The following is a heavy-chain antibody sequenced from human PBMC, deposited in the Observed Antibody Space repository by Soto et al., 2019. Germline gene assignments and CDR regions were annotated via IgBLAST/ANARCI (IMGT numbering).Heavy chain of an antibody. CDR2: MNQSGHT. CDR1: GGSFSGYY. V-gene: IGHV4-34*01. CDR3: ARVVRGVTLYYYYYGMGV. J-gene: IGHJ6*02. D-gene: IGHD3-10*01. Sequence: PSETLSLTCAVYGGSFSGYYWSTIRQSPGKGLEWIEEMNQSGHTNYSPSLKSRVTISVDKSKNQFSLKLSSVTAADTAVYYCARVVRGVTLYYYYYGMGVWGQGTTVTVSS.